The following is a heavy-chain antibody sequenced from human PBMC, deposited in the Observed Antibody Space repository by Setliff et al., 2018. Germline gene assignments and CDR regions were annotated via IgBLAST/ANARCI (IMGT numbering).Heavy chain of an antibody. CDR2: ISASGGST. D-gene: IGHD2-15*01. J-gene: IGHJ4*02. CDR1: GSNFSNFA. CDR3: AKWCSGGSCYDY. V-gene: IGHV3-23*01. Sequence: PGGSLRLSCAASGSNFSNFAMSWVRQAPGKGLEWVSAISASGGSTYYADSVKGRFTISRDNSNNTLYLQMNSMRSEDTAVYYCAKWCSGGSCYDYWGQGTLFTVSS.